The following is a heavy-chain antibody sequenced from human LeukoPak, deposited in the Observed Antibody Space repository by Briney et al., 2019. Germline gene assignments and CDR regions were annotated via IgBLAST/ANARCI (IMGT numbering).Heavy chain of an antibody. V-gene: IGHV3-7*01. J-gene: IGHJ4*02. CDR1: GFTFSSYW. CDR2: IKQDGSEK. Sequence: GGSLRLSCAASGFTFSSYWMSWVRQAPGKGLEWVANIKQDGSEKYYVDSVKGRFTISRDNAKNSLYLQMNSLRAEDTAVYYCARDSDRSYYYDSSGYAMFDYWGQGTLVTVSS. CDR3: ARDSDRSYYYDSSGYAMFDY. D-gene: IGHD3-22*01.